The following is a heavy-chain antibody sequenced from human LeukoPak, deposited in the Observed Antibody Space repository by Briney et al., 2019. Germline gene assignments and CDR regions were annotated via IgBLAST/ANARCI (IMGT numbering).Heavy chain of an antibody. D-gene: IGHD6-19*01. J-gene: IGHJ4*02. V-gene: IGHV3-33*01. CDR3: TVAGGQWPNYFDY. CDR1: GFTFSSYD. Sequence: PGGSLRLSCAASGFTFSSYDMHWVRQAPGKGLEWVAVIWYDGSNKYYADSVKGRFTISRDNSKNTLYLQMNSLRAEDTAVYYCTVAGGQWPNYFDYWGQGTLVTVSS. CDR2: IWYDGSNK.